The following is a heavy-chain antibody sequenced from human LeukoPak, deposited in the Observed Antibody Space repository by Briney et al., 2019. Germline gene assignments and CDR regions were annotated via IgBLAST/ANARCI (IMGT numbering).Heavy chain of an antibody. CDR3: ARDMLTSSVDY. V-gene: IGHV1-46*01. Sequence: GASAKVSCKASGYTFTSYYMHWVRQAPGQGLEWMGIINPSGGSPTYAQKFQGRVTMTRDTSTSTVYMELSSLTSEDTAVYYCARDMLTSSVDYWGQGTLVTVSS. J-gene: IGHJ4*02. CDR1: GYTFTSYY. D-gene: IGHD2-2*01. CDR2: INPSGGSP.